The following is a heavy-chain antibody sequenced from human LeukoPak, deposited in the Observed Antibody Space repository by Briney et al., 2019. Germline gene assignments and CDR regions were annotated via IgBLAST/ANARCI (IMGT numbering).Heavy chain of an antibody. J-gene: IGHJ4*02. CDR3: ARGRRIQLGMV. CDR1: GYTFTSYD. V-gene: IGHV1-8*03. CDR2: MNPNSGNT. D-gene: IGHD5-18*01. Sequence: GGSVEVSCKASGYTFTSYDINGVRQATGQGLEWMGWMNPNSGNTGYAQKFQGRVTITRNTSISTAYMELSSLRSEDTAVYYCARGRRIQLGMVWGQGTLVTVSS.